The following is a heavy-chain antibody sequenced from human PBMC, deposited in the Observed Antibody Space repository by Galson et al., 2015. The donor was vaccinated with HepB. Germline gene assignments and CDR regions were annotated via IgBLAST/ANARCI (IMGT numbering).Heavy chain of an antibody. Sequence: SLRLSCAASGFTFSSYWMHWVRQAPGKGLVWVSRINSDASSTTYADSVKGRFTISRDNANNTLYLQMNSLRAEDTAVYYCARGGDGYNSDYWGQGTLVTVSS. CDR2: INSDASST. V-gene: IGHV3-74*01. D-gene: IGHD5-24*01. J-gene: IGHJ4*02. CDR3: ARGGDGYNSDY. CDR1: GFTFSSYW.